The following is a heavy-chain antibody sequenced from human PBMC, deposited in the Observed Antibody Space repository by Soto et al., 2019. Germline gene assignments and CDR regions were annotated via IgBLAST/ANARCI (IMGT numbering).Heavy chain of an antibody. CDR2: ISTSSSSI. V-gene: IGHV3-48*01. Sequence: GGSLRLSCAASGFTFSSYSMNWVRQAPGKGLEWISYISTSSSSIYYADSVKGRFTISRDNAKNSLYLQMNSLRGEDTAVYYCTRDPLGDPTGYYYYYYMDVWGKGTTVTVSS. CDR1: GFTFSSYS. J-gene: IGHJ6*03. CDR3: TRDPLGDPTGYYYYYYMDV. D-gene: IGHD4-17*01.